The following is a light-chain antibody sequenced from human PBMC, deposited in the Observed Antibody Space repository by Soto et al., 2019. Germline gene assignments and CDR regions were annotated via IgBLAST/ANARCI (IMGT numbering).Light chain of an antibody. CDR3: LQDYTYPRT. CDR1: QGIRSD. CDR2: ASS. J-gene: IGKJ1*01. V-gene: IGKV1-6*01. Sequence: ATQMTQSPSSLSASVGDRVTITCRASQGIRSDLGWYQQRPGKAPKLLIYASSKLQSGVPSRFRGSGSCTDFTLTISGLQPEDSATYFCLQDYTYPRTFGQGTKVQI.